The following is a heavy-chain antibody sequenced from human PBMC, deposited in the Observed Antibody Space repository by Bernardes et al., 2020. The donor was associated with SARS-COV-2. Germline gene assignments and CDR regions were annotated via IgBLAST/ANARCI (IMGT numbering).Heavy chain of an antibody. D-gene: IGHD2-15*01. CDR2: INDSGST. J-gene: IGHJ2*01. CDR3: ARGSAAVVSHFMLLFANWYFDL. CDR1: SGSFSGYY. V-gene: IGHV4-34*01. Sequence: LSLTCAVHSGSFSGYYWSWIRQTPGKGLEWIGEINDSGSTKYNPALKSRVTISVDPSKNQFSLKLNSVTAADTAVYYCARGSAAVVSHFMLLFANWYFDLWGRGTLVTVSS.